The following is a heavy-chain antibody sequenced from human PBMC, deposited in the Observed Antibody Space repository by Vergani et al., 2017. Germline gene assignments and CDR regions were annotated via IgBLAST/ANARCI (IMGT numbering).Heavy chain of an antibody. CDR2: IIPIFGTA. CDR1: GGTFSSYA. Sequence: QVQLVQSGAEVKKPGSSVKVSCKASGGTFSSYAISWVQQAPGQGLEWMGGIIPIFGTANYAQKFQGRVTITADESTSTAYMELSSLRSEDTAVYYCARAEDIVVVPAATGAFDIWGQGTMVTVSS. CDR3: ARAEDIVVVPAATGAFDI. D-gene: IGHD2-2*01. V-gene: IGHV1-69*01. J-gene: IGHJ3*02.